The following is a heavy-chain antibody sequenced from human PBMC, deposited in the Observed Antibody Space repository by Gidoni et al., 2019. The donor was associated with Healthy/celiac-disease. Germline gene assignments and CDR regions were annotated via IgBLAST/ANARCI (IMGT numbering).Heavy chain of an antibody. J-gene: IGHJ4*02. Sequence: QVQLVKSGGGVVQPGRSLRLSCAASGFTFSSDAMHWVRQAPGKGLEWVAVISYDGSNKYYADSVKGRFTISRDNSKNTLYLQMNSLRAEDTAVYYCARGIVVVPAAIDGDFDYWGQGTLVTVSS. CDR3: ARGIVVVPAAIDGDFDY. D-gene: IGHD2-2*02. V-gene: IGHV3-30*01. CDR1: GFTFSSDA. CDR2: ISYDGSNK.